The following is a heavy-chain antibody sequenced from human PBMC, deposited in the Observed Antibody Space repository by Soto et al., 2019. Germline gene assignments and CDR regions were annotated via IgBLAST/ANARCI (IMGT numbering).Heavy chain of an antibody. CDR1: GGSISSYY. V-gene: IGHV4-59*01. J-gene: IGHJ4*02. Sequence: SETLSLTCTVSGGSISSYYWSWIRQPPGKGLEWIGYIYYSGSTNYNPSLKSRVTISVDTSKNQFSLKLSSVTAADTAVYYCAARRVGAIDDYWGQGTLVTVSS. CDR2: IYYSGST. CDR3: AARRVGAIDDY. D-gene: IGHD1-26*01.